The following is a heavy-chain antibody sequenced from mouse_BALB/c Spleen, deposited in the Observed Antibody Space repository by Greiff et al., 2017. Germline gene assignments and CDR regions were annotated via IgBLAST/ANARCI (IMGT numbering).Heavy chain of an antibody. CDR3: ARKRCDGYLDV. J-gene: IGHJ1*01. V-gene: IGHV1-9*01. Sequence: VQLHQSGAELMKPGASVKISCKATGYTFSSYWIEWVKQRPGHGLEWIGEILPGSGSTNYNEKFKGKATFTADTSSNTAYMQLSSLTSEDSAVYYCARKRCDGYLDVWGAGTTVTVSS. CDR2: ILPGSGST. CDR1: GYTFSSYW.